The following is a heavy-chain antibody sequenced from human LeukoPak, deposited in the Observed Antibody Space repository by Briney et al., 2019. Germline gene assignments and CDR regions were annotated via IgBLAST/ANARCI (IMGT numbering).Heavy chain of an antibody. CDR3: ARLVTGAASGSYYFDD. CDR2: INPNTGGT. CDR1: GYTFTGYH. J-gene: IGHJ4*02. Sequence: ASVKVSCEASGYTFTGYHIHWVRQAPGQGLEWMGRINPNTGGTNSAQNFQGRVTVTRDTSINTSYMELSSLRSDDTAIYYCARLVTGAASGSYYFDDWGQGTLVTVSS. D-gene: IGHD3-10*01. V-gene: IGHV1-2*06.